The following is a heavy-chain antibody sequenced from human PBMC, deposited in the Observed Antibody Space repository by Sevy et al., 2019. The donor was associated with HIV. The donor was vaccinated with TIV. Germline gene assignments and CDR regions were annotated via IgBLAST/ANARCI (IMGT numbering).Heavy chain of an antibody. Sequence: GGSLRLSCAASGFTFSSYGMHWVRQAPGKGLEWVAVISYDGSNKYYADSVKGRFTISRHNSKNTLYLQMNSLRAEDTAVYYCAKSNYDFWSGYSYYYYGMDVWGQGTTVTVSS. CDR2: ISYDGSNK. D-gene: IGHD3-3*01. J-gene: IGHJ6*02. CDR3: AKSNYDFWSGYSYYYYGMDV. V-gene: IGHV3-30*18. CDR1: GFTFSSYG.